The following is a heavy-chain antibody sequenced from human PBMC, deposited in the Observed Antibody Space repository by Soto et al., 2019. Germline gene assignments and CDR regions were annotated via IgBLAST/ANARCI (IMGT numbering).Heavy chain of an antibody. V-gene: IGHV3-30-3*01. CDR3: AGGVSGITIFDI. CDR2: ISYDGSSK. D-gene: IGHD3-10*01. J-gene: IGHJ3*02. Sequence: PGGSLRLSCAASGFTFSTYETHWVRQAPGKGLEWVAAISYDGSSKYYADSVKGRFTFSRDNSKNTQSLQMNSLRAEATAEYYCAGGVSGITIFDIWGQGTMVTVSS. CDR1: GFTFSTYE.